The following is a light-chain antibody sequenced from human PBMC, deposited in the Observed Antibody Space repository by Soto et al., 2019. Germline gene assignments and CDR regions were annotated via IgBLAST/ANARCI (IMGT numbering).Light chain of an antibody. CDR3: QQYNNWPPEIT. Sequence: EIVMTQSPATLSVSPGERATLSCRASQSVSSRLAWYQQKPGQAPRLLMSDASTRATGIPARFSGSGSGTEFTLTISSLQSEDFAVYYCQQYNNWPPEITFGQGTRLEIK. CDR2: DAS. J-gene: IGKJ5*01. V-gene: IGKV3-15*01. CDR1: QSVSSR.